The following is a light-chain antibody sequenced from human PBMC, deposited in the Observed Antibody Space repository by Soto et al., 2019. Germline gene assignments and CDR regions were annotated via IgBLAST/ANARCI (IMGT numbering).Light chain of an antibody. J-gene: IGKJ4*01. CDR2: GVS. V-gene: IGKV3-20*01. Sequence: EIVLTQSPGTLSLSPGERATLSCRASKSISGSYVAGDQQKTGQAPRVVIYGVSRRPTGIPDRFSGSGSGTDFTLTISRLEPEDFAVYYCQQYDNSPLTFGGGTMV. CDR1: KSISGSY. CDR3: QQYDNSPLT.